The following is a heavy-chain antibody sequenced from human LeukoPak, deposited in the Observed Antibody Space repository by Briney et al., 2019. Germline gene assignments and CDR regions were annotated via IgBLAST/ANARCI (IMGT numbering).Heavy chain of an antibody. CDR1: GFTFSIYG. CDR2: IRYDGSNK. V-gene: IGHV3-30*02. D-gene: IGHD1-14*01. Sequence: PGGSLGLSCAASGFTFSIYGMHWVRQAPGKGLEWVAYIRYDGSNKDYAGSVKGRFTISRDNSKNTMYLQMNSLRAEDTAVYYCAKKSPGTTSPFDSWGQGTLVTVSS. J-gene: IGHJ4*02. CDR3: AKKSPGTTSPFDS.